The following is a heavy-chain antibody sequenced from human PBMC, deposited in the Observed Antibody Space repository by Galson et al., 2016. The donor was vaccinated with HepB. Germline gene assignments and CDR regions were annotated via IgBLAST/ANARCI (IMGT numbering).Heavy chain of an antibody. J-gene: IGHJ4*02. D-gene: IGHD2-2*01. CDR3: AKDGRIYCSSASCHDHFHY. CDR1: GFAFSSYG. CDR2: ISYDGSNR. V-gene: IGHV3-30*18. Sequence: LRLSCAASGFAFSSYGMHWVRQAPGKGLEWVAFISYDGSNRKYADSVKGRFTISRDNSKKTLYLQMNSLRAEDTAVYYCAKDGRIYCSSASCHDHFHYWGQGTLVTVSS.